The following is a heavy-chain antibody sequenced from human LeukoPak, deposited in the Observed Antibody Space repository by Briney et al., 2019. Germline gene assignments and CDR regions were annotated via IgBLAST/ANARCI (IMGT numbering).Heavy chain of an antibody. CDR1: GGSISSYY. V-gene: IGHV4-59*01. CDR3: ARDGLWFGEYYYYGMDV. D-gene: IGHD3-10*01. CDR2: IYYSGST. J-gene: IGHJ6*02. Sequence: PSETLSLTCTVSGGSISSYYWSWIRQPPGKGLEWIGYIYYSGSTNYNPSLKSRVTISVDTSKNQFSLKLSSVTAADTAVYYCARDGLWFGEYYYYGMDVWGQGATVTVSS.